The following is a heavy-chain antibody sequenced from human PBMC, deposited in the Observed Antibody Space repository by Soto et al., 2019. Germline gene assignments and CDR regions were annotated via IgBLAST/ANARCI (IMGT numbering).Heavy chain of an antibody. V-gene: IGHV3-23*01. CDR2: ISGSGGST. Sequence: PGVSLRLSFAASGFTFSIYAMSWVRQAPGKGLEWVSAISGSGGSTYYADSVKGRFTISRDNSKNTLYLQMNSLRAEDTAVYYCANGYDYPYGMDVWGQGTTVTVSS. D-gene: IGHD3-16*01. J-gene: IGHJ6*02. CDR1: GFTFSIYA. CDR3: ANGYDYPYGMDV.